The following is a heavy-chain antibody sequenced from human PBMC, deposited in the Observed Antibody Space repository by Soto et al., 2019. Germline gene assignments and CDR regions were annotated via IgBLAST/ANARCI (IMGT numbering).Heavy chain of an antibody. Sequence: ASVKVSCKASGYTFTSYGIHWVRQAPGQRLEWMGWINAANGDTKYSPKFQGRVTITRDTSASTAYMELSSLRSEDAAVYYCVRRHVSATGIDWFDPWGQGTLVTVSS. CDR2: INAANGDT. J-gene: IGHJ5*02. CDR1: GYTFTSYG. D-gene: IGHD6-13*01. V-gene: IGHV1-3*01. CDR3: VRRHVSATGIDWFDP.